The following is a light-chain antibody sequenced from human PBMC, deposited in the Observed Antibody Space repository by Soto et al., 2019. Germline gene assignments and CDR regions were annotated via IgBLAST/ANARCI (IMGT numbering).Light chain of an antibody. CDR2: KDD. CDR1: NSNIESNY. V-gene: IGLV1-47*01. CDR3: AAWDDSLNGQV. J-gene: IGLJ3*02. Sequence: QSVLTQTPSASGTPGQRVTISCSGSNSNIESNYVYWYQQFPGTAPKVLIYKDDQRPSGVPDRFSGSKSGTSVSLAISGLRSEDEATYYCAAWDDSLNGQVFGGGTKLTVL.